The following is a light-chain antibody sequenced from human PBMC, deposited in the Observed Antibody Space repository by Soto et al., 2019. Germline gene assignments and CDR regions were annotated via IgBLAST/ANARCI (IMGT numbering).Light chain of an antibody. CDR1: SSNIGRNF. Sequence: QSVLSQPPSASGTPGQRVTISCSGSSSNIGRNFVYWYQQVPGTAPKLLIHRNDQRPAGVPDRFSGSKSGTSGSLAISGLRPEDEVDYYCAAWDDSLSGPVFGGGTKLTVL. J-gene: IGLJ2*01. CDR2: RND. V-gene: IGLV1-47*01. CDR3: AAWDDSLSGPV.